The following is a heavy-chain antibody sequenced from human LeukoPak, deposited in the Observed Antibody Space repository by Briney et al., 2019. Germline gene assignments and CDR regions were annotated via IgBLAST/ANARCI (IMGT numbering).Heavy chain of an antibody. CDR3: ARDRYYDSSGYSYYFDY. J-gene: IGHJ4*02. D-gene: IGHD3-22*01. CDR2: ISSSSSYI. CDR1: GFTFSSYS. V-gene: IGHV3-21*01. Sequence: PGGSLRLSCAASGFTFSSYSMNWVRQAPGKGLEWVSSISSSSSYIYYADSVKGRFTISRDNAKNSLYLQMNSLRAEDTAVCYCARDRYYDSSGYSYYFDYWGQGTLVTVSS.